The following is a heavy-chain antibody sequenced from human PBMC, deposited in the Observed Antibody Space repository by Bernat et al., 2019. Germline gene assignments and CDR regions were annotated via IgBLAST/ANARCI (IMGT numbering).Heavy chain of an antibody. V-gene: IGHV3-30*03. CDR2: ISYDGSNK. CDR3: TGDFDY. Sequence: QVQLVESGGGVVQPGRSLRLSCAASGFTFSSYGMHWVRQAPGKGPEWVAVISYDGSNKYYADSVKGRFTISRDNSKNTLYLQMNSLRAEDTAVYYCTGDFDYWGQGTLVTVSS. J-gene: IGHJ4*02. CDR1: GFTFSSYG.